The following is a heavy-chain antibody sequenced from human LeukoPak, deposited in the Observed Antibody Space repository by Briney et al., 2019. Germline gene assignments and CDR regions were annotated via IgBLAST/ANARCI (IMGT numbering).Heavy chain of an antibody. Sequence: GGSLRLSCAASGFTFDDYGMSWVRQAPGKGLEWVSAISGSGGSTYYADSVKGRFTISRDNAKNSLYLQMNSLRAEDTAVYYCARGLHLLPRSTLDYWGQGTLVTVSS. CDR3: ARGLHLLPRSTLDY. V-gene: IGHV3-20*04. D-gene: IGHD3-22*01. J-gene: IGHJ4*02. CDR2: ISGSGGST. CDR1: GFTFDDYG.